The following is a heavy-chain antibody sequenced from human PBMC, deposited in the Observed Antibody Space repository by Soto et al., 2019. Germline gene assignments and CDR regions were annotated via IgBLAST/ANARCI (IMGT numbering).Heavy chain of an antibody. CDR1: GYTFTNFG. CDR2: ISAYNGNT. D-gene: IGHD3-3*01. CDR3: ARDPDKYYDFWSGYAAGLYYGMDV. V-gene: IGHV1-18*01. Sequence: ASVKVSCKASGYTFTNFGISWVRQAPGQGLEWMGWISAYNGNTNYAQKLQGRVTMTTDTSTSTAYMELRSLRSDDTAVYYCARDPDKYYDFWSGYAAGLYYGMDVWGQGTTVTVSS. J-gene: IGHJ6*02.